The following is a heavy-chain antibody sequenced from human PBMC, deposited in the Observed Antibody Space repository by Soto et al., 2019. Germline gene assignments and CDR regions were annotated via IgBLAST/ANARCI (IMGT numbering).Heavy chain of an antibody. Sequence: QVQLVESGGGVVQPGRSLRLSCAASGFTFSSYAMHWVRQAPGKGLEWVAVISYDGSNKYYADSGQCQFTISRDNSKHTLYLQMNSQRAEDKAVYYCARDRRRIVVVPDAMKNWGQGTLVTVSS. V-gene: IGHV3-30-3*01. CDR3: ARDRRRIVVVPDAMKN. D-gene: IGHD2-2*01. J-gene: IGHJ4*02. CDR1: GFTFSSYA. CDR2: ISYDGSNK.